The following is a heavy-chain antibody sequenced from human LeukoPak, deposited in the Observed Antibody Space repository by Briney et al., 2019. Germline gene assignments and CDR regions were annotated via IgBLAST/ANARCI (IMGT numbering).Heavy chain of an antibody. CDR3: AGDSRDYYYYGMDV. CDR2: IYTSGST. V-gene: IGHV4-4*07. J-gene: IGHJ6*02. Sequence: SETLSLTCTVSGGSISSYYWSWIRQPAGKGLEWIGRIYTSGSTNYNPSLKSRVTMPVDTSKNQFSLKLSSVTAADTAVYYCAGDSRDYYYYGMDVWGQGTTVTVSS. CDR1: GGSISSYY.